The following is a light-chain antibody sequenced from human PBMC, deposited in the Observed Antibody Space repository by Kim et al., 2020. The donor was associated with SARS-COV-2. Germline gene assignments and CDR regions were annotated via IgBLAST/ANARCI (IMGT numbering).Light chain of an antibody. CDR3: QQFYQSPLT. CDR2: DAS. CDR1: QGIGTA. Sequence: AILLTQSPSSLSASVGDRVIITCRASQGIGTALAWYQQKAGNSPKLLVSDASTSHRGVPSRFSGSGSGTDFTLIISSLQPEDFATYYCQQFYQSPLTFGPGTKVDIK. J-gene: IGKJ3*01. V-gene: IGKV1D-13*01.